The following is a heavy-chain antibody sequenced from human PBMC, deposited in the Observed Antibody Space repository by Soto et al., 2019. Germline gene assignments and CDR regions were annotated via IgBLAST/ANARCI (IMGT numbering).Heavy chain of an antibody. Sequence: PGGSLRLSCAASGFTFSSSGMNWVRQAPGKGLEWVANIRPDGSDTWYVDSVKGRFTISRDNAKNSLYLQMNSLRAEDTAVYYCGRERWLQPDYWGHGTLVTVSS. D-gene: IGHD5-12*01. CDR2: IRPDGSDT. J-gene: IGHJ4*01. CDR1: GFTFSSSG. CDR3: GRERWLQPDY. V-gene: IGHV3-7*01.